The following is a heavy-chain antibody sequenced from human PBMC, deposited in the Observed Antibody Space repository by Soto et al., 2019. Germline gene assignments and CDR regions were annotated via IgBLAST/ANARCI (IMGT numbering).Heavy chain of an antibody. J-gene: IGHJ5*02. CDR2: ISAYNGNT. CDR1: GYTFTSYG. CDR3: ARVERSWDFWSGYHFDP. D-gene: IGHD3-3*01. V-gene: IGHV1-18*01. Sequence: VASVKVSCKASGYTFTSYGISWVRQAPGQGLEWMGWISAYNGNTNYAQKLQGRVTMTTDTSTSTAYMELRSLRSDDTAVYYCARVERSWDFWSGYHFDPWGQGTLVTVSS.